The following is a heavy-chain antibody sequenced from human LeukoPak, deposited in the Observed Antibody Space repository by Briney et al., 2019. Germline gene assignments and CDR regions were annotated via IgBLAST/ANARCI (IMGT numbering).Heavy chain of an antibody. J-gene: IGHJ4*02. CDR1: GFTFSSYG. CDR2: ISYDGSNK. Sequence: GGSLRLSCAASGFTFSSYGMHWVRQAPGKGLEWVAVISYDGSNKYYADSVKGRFTISRDNPKNTLYLQMNSLRAEDTAVYCCAKSSKWLVLDYWRERTLVTLSS. V-gene: IGHV3-30*18. D-gene: IGHD6-19*01. CDR3: AKSSKWLVLDY.